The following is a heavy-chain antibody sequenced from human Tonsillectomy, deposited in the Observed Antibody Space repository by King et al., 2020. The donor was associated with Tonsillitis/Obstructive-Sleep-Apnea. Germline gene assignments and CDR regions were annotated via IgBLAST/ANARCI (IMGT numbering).Heavy chain of an antibody. V-gene: IGHV3-9*01. J-gene: IGHJ3*02. Sequence: VQLVESGGGLVQPGRSLRLSCAASGFTFDDYAMHWVRQVPGKGLEWVSVISWNSGNIGYADSVKGRFTISRDNAKKSLYLQMNSLRMEDTALYYGAKEALSLPRGEATDSFYSRGQGTMGPVSS. D-gene: IGHD3-10*01. CDR3: AKEALSLPRGEATDSFYS. CDR1: GFTFDDYA. CDR2: ISWNSGNI.